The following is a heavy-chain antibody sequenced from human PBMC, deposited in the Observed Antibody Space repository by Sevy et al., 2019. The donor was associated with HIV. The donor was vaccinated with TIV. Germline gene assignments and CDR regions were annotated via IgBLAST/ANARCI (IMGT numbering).Heavy chain of an antibody. D-gene: IGHD6-19*01. CDR2: IWYDATNK. J-gene: IGHJ4*02. CDR1: GFSFSGYG. V-gene: IGHV3-33*01. CDR3: ARESIAVAGIGYYFNY. Sequence: GGSLRLSCAASGFSFSGYGMHWVRQAPGKGLEWVAVIWYDATNKEYANFVKGRFTNSRDNSKNTLYLQMNGLRAEDTAVYYCARESIAVAGIGYYFNYWGQGTLVTVSS.